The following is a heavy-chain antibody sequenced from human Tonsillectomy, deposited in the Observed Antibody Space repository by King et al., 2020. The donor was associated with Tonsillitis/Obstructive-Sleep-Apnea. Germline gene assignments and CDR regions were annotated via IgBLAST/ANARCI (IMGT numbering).Heavy chain of an antibody. Sequence: EVQLVESGGGLVKPGGSLRLSCAASGFTFSNAWMSWVRQAPGKGLEWVGRIKTKTDGGTTDYAAPVKGRFTISRDDSKNTLYLQMNSLKTEDTAVYYCPTVPPILRVGGVQKGSMDVWGKGTTAPVPS. D-gene: IGHD3-16*01. CDR3: PTVPPILRVGGVQKGSMDV. J-gene: IGHJ6*03. CDR2: IKTKTDGGTT. CDR1: GFTFSNAW. V-gene: IGHV3-15*01.